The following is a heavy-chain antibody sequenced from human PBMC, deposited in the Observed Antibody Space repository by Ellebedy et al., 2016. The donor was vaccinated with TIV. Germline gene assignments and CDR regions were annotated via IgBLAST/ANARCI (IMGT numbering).Heavy chain of an antibody. CDR3: ARVQARWYGGNLRPGPFDI. D-gene: IGHD4-23*01. V-gene: IGHV4-59*01. CDR2: ISNSGNT. J-gene: IGHJ3*02. CDR1: GASIRSYY. Sequence: SETLSLXCSVSGASIRSYYGNWVRQPPGKGLEWIGYISNSGNTKYNPSLKSRVTISVDKSKNQFYLELSSVTAADTAVYHCARVQARWYGGNLRPGPFDIWGQGTLVTVSS.